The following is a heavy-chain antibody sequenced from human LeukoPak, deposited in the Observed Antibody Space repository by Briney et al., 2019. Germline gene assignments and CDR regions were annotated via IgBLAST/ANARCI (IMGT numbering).Heavy chain of an antibody. CDR1: SGSFSGYS. V-gene: IGHV4-34*01. J-gene: IGHJ4*02. D-gene: IGHD1-26*01. CDR3: ARGIVGPNYFDY. Sequence: SETLSLTCVVSSGSFSGYSWSWIRQPPGKGLEWIGEINRSGSTNYNPSLKSRVTISVDTSKNQFSLKLSSVTAADTAVYYCARGIVGPNYFDYWGQGTLVTVSS. CDR2: INRSGST.